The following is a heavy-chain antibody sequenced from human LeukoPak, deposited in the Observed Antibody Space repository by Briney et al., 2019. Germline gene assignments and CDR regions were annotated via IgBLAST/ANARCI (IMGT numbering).Heavy chain of an antibody. Sequence: SETLSLTCTVSGGSISSYYWSWIRQPPGKGLEWIGYIYYSGSTNYNPSLKSRVTISVDTSKSQFSLKLSSVTAADTAVYYCAREVPAAIMDVWGKGTTVTVSS. CDR1: GGSISSYY. CDR2: IYYSGST. CDR3: AREVPAAIMDV. D-gene: IGHD2-2*02. V-gene: IGHV4-59*01. J-gene: IGHJ6*04.